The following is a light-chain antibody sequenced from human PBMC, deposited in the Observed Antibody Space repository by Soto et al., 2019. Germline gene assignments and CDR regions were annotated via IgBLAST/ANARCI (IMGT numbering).Light chain of an antibody. CDR1: SSDVGGYDF. J-gene: IGLJ3*02. Sequence: QSVLTQPASMSGSPGQSITISCTGTSSDVGGYDFVSWYQQRPGKAPKLIIYDVSNRPSGVSNRFSGSKSGNTASLTISGLQAEDEADYYCTSYTRSDIGVFGGGTKLTVL. V-gene: IGLV2-14*01. CDR2: DVS. CDR3: TSYTRSDIGV.